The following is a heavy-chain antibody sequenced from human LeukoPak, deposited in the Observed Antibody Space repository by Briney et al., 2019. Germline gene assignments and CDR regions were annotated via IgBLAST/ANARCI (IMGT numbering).Heavy chain of an antibody. V-gene: IGHV1-69*04. Sequence: ASVKVSCKASGGTFSSYAISWVRQAPGQGLEWMGRIIPILGIAYYAQKFQGRVTITADKSTSTAYMELSSLRSEDTAVYYCARDRGGAAAGFDYWGQGTLVTVSS. J-gene: IGHJ4*02. CDR1: GGTFSSYA. CDR3: ARDRGGAAAGFDY. D-gene: IGHD6-13*01. CDR2: IIPILGIA.